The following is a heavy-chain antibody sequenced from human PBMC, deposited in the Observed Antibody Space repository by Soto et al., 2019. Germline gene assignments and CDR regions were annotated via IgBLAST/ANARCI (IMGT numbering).Heavy chain of an antibody. CDR1: GFTFSSYG. Sequence: GGSLRLSCAASGFTFSSYGMHWVRQAPGKGLEWVAVIWYDGSNKYYADSVKGRFTISRDNSKNTLYLQMNSLRAEDTAVYYCARARMVRGVPIDYWGQGTLVTVSS. CDR2: IWYDGSNK. CDR3: ARARMVRGVPIDY. D-gene: IGHD3-10*01. V-gene: IGHV3-33*01. J-gene: IGHJ4*02.